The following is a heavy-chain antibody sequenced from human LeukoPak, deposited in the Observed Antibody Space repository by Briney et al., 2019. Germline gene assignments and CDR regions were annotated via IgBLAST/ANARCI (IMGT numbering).Heavy chain of an antibody. V-gene: IGHV4-34*01. J-gene: IGHJ4*02. CDR2: MNHSGST. CDR3: ARGLSSWYHTLFAY. Sequence: SETLSLTCAVYGGSFSGYYWSWIRQPPGKVLGWIGEMNHSGSTNYNPSLKGRVTISVNPSKNQFSLKLRSVTEADTAVYYCARGLSSWYHTLFAYWGQGTLVTVS. D-gene: IGHD6-13*01. CDR1: GGSFSGYY.